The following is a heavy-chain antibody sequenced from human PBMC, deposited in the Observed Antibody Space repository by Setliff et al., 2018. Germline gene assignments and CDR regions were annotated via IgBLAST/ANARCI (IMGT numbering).Heavy chain of an antibody. V-gene: IGHV1-18*01. D-gene: IGHD3-10*01. J-gene: IGHJ4*02. CDR1: GYTFTSCG. Sequence: ASVKVSCKASGYTFTSCGISWVRQAPGQGLEWMGWISAYNGNTNYAQKLQGRVTMTTDTSTSTAYMELRSLRPDDTAVYYCAKDIYGSGSYAVGGYFDYWGQGTQVTVSS. CDR2: ISAYNGNT. CDR3: AKDIYGSGSYAVGGYFDY.